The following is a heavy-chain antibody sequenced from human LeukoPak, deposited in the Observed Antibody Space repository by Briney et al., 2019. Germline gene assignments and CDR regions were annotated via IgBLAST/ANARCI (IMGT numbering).Heavy chain of an antibody. V-gene: IGHV4-34*01. Sequence: PSETLSLTCAVYGGSFSGYYWSWIRQPPGKGLEWIGEINHSGSTYYNPSLKSRVTISVDTSKNQFSLKLSSVTAADTAVYYCARGGVYYDSSGYYWGQGTLVTVSS. J-gene: IGHJ4*02. CDR2: INHSGST. CDR3: ARGGVYYDSSGYY. D-gene: IGHD3-22*01. CDR1: GGSFSGYY.